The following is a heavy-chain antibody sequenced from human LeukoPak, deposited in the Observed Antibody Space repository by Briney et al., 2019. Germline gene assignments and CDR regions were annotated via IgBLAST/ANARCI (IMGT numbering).Heavy chain of an antibody. J-gene: IGHJ4*02. D-gene: IGHD3-22*01. CDR3: ARGPPLTYDGSGYYFFDY. Sequence: PSETLSLTCAVYGGSFSGYFWTWIRQPPGKGLEWIGEINHGGSTNYNPSLKSRVTISVDTSKNHSSLKLSSLPAADTAVYYCARGPPLTYDGSGYYFFDYWGQGTLVTVSS. V-gene: IGHV4-34*01. CDR2: INHGGST. CDR1: GGSFSGYF.